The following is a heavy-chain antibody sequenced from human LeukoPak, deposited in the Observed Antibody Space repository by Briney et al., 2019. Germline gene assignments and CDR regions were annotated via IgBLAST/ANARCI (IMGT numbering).Heavy chain of an antibody. Sequence: GGSLRLSCAASGFTFNGCGMHWVRQAPGKGLEWVAFIWYDGRDKYYVDSVKGRFTISRDNSKSTLYLQMNSLRAEDTAMYYCAKDPYSYGSYFDYWGQGTLVTVSS. J-gene: IGHJ4*02. D-gene: IGHD5-18*01. CDR1: GFTFNGCG. V-gene: IGHV3-30*02. CDR3: AKDPYSYGSYFDY. CDR2: IWYDGRDK.